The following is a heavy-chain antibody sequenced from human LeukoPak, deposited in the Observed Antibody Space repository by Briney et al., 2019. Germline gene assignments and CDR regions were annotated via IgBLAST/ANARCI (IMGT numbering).Heavy chain of an antibody. CDR3: ARAVTTVVTRDAFDI. D-gene: IGHD4-23*01. Sequence: SETLSLTCTDSGGSISSYYWSWIRQPPGKGLEWIGYIYYSGSTNYNPSLKSRVTIAVDTFHKQFSLKLSSVTSAATTVCYCARAVTTVVTRDAFDIWGQGTMVTVSS. CDR1: GGSISSYY. CDR2: IYYSGST. J-gene: IGHJ3*02. V-gene: IGHV4-59*01.